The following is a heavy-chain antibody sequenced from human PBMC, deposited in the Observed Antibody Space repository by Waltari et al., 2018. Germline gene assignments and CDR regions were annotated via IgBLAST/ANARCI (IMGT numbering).Heavy chain of an antibody. J-gene: IGHJ6*02. CDR1: GYTFTGYY. CDR2: IQANSGGA. Sequence: QVQLMQSGAEVKKPGASVKVSCKASGYTFTGYYIHWVRQTPGQGLEWMGRIQANSGGANFAQKFQGRVTMTRDTSTSTVYMELSRLTFDDTAVYYCARDQSMTNYYYDMDVWGQGTTVTVS. CDR3: ARDQSMTNYYYDMDV. V-gene: IGHV1-2*06.